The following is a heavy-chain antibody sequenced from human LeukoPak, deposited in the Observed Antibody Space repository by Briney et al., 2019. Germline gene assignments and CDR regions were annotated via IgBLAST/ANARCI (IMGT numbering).Heavy chain of an antibody. V-gene: IGHV3-66*02. Sequence: APGKXXXWVSVIYSGGSTYYADSVKRRFTISRDNSKNTLYLQMNSLRAEDTAVYYCARGEMATIPIDYWGQGTLVTVSS. CDR2: IYSGGST. D-gene: IGHD5-24*01. J-gene: IGHJ4*02. CDR3: ARGEMATIPIDY.